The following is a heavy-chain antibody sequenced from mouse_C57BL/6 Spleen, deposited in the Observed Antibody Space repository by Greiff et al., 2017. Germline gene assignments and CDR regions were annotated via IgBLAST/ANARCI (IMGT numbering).Heavy chain of an antibody. Sequence: DVKLVEPGAGLVKPGGSLKISCAASGFTFSDYGMHWVSQAPGKGLGWVGYICGGSGTIYYEDTVKGPFTISIDNAKNTVFLHMTRLRSEDTAMYYGARECYGSSFDFGCRGKSTTLS. CDR1: GFTFSDYG. CDR3: ARECYGSSFDF. J-gene: IGHJ2*03. V-gene: IGHV5-17*01. CDR2: ICGGSGTI. D-gene: IGHD1-1*01.